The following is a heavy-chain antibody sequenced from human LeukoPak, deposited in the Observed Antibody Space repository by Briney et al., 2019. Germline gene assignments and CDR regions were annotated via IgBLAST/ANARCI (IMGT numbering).Heavy chain of an antibody. CDR2: INAGNGNT. D-gene: IGHD2-15*01. Sequence: PGASVKVSCKASGYTFTSYAMHWVRQAPGQRLEWVGLINAGNGNTKYSQKFQGRVTITRDTSASTAYMELSSLRSEDTAVYYCTSDRPYCSGGSCYSRFDYWGQGTLVTVSS. V-gene: IGHV1-3*01. CDR3: TSDRPYCSGGSCYSRFDY. CDR1: GYTFTSYA. J-gene: IGHJ4*02.